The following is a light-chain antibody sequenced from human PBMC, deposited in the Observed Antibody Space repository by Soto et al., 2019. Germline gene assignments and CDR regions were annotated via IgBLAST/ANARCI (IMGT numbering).Light chain of an antibody. CDR1: QSVSSN. J-gene: IGKJ4*01. V-gene: IGKV3-15*01. CDR2: GAS. CDR3: QQYNKWPPLT. Sequence: EIVLTQSPGTLSLSPGDRATLSCRASQSVSSNLAWYQQKPGQAPRLLIYGASTRATGIPARFSGSGSGTEFTLTISSLQSEDFAVYYCQQYNKWPPLTFGGGTKVDIK.